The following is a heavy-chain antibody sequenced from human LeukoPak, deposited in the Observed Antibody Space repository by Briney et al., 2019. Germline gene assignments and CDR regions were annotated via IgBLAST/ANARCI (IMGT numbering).Heavy chain of an antibody. CDR2: IYYSGST. CDR1: GGSISSYY. Sequence: SETLSLTCTVSGGSISSYYWSWIRQPPGKGLEWIGYIYYSGSTNYNPSLKSRVTISVDASKNQFSLKLSSVTAADTAVYYCARGVSSGWYPRLDYWGQGTLVTVSS. D-gene: IGHD6-19*01. J-gene: IGHJ4*02. V-gene: IGHV4-59*01. CDR3: ARGVSSGWYPRLDY.